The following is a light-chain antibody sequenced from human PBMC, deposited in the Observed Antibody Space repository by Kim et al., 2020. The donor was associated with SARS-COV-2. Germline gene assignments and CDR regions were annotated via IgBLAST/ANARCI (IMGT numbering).Light chain of an antibody. Sequence: DIQLTQPPSFLSASVGDRVTITCRASQGISSYLAWYQQKPGKAPKLLIYDASNLETGVPSRFSGSGSGTDFTFTISSLQPEDIATYYCQQYDNLLALTFGGGTKVDIK. J-gene: IGKJ4*01. CDR3: QQYDNLLALT. V-gene: IGKV1-33*01. CDR2: DAS. CDR1: QGISSY.